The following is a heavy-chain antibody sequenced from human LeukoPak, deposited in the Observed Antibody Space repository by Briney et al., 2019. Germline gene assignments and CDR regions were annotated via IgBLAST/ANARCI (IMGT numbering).Heavy chain of an antibody. CDR3: ASIGSGNYEDWFDP. CDR2: ISSSSSTI. J-gene: IGHJ5*02. D-gene: IGHD3-22*01. CDR1: GFTFSSYA. Sequence: GGSLRLSCAASGFTFSSYAMNWVRQAPGKGLEWVSYISSSSSTIYYADSVKGRFTTSRDNAKNSLYLQMNSLRAEDTAVYYCASIGSGNYEDWFDPWGQGTLVTVSS. V-gene: IGHV3-48*01.